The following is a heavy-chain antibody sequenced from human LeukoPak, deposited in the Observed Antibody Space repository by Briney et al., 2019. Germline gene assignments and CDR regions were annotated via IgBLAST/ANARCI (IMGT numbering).Heavy chain of an antibody. CDR3: ARTIDDFRSGYYLALGY. J-gene: IGHJ4*02. D-gene: IGHD3-3*01. V-gene: IGHV4-38-2*01. CDR1: GYSISSGYY. Sequence: SETLPLTCSVSGYSISSGYYWGWIRQPPGKGLEWIGTIFHDGTTYYNPSLKSRVTISVEKSKNQFSLRLNFVTAADTAVYYCARTIDDFRSGYYLALGYWGQGTLVTVSS. CDR2: IFHDGTT.